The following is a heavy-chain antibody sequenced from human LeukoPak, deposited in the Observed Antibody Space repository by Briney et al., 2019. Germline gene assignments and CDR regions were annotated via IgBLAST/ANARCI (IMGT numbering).Heavy chain of an antibody. CDR2: INPNSGGT. J-gene: IGHJ3*02. CDR3: ARDGNWGSLRGAFDI. CDR1: GYTFTVYY. Sequence: GASVKVSFKASGYTFTVYYMHWVRQAPGQGLEWMGWINPNSGGTNYAQNFQGRVTMTRDTSISTAYMELSSLRSDDTAVYYCARDGNWGSLRGAFDIWGQGTMVTVSS. D-gene: IGHD7-27*01. V-gene: IGHV1-2*02.